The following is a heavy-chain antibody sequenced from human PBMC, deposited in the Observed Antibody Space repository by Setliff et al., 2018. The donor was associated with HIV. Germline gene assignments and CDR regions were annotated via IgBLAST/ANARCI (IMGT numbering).Heavy chain of an antibody. CDR3: AKDSRLTLVRGVFDN. D-gene: IGHD3-10*01. V-gene: IGHV3-30*02. J-gene: IGHJ4*02. Sequence: PGGSLRLSCAASGITFSSYGMHWVRQAPGKGLEWVAFIRSDGSTKYYADSVKGRFTISRDNSKITLNLQMNSLRPEDTAVYYCAKDSRLTLVRGVFDNWGQGTLVTAPQ. CDR1: GITFSSYG. CDR2: IRSDGSTK.